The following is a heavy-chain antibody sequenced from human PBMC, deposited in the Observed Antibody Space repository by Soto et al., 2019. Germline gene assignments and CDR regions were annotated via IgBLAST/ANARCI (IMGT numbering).Heavy chain of an antibody. CDR1: GFTFSSYA. V-gene: IGHV3-30-3*01. CDR2: ISYDGSNK. J-gene: IGHJ4*02. CDR3: ARDRLTPVVVVAATDY. Sequence: QVQLVESGGGVVQPGRSLRLSCAASGFTFSSYAMHWVRQAPCKGLEWVAVISYDGSNKYYADSVKGRFTISRDNSKNTLYLQMNSLRAEDTAVYYCARDRLTPVVVVAATDYWGQGTLVTVSS. D-gene: IGHD2-15*01.